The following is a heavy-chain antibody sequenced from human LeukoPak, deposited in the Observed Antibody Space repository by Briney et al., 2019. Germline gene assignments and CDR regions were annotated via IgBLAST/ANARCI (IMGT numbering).Heavy chain of an antibody. CDR3: ARDTTGYDPF. V-gene: IGHV3-7*05. D-gene: IGHD5-12*01. Sequence: GGSLRLSCAASGFTFNNYYISWVRQAPGKGLEWVANINQDGREKNYVDSVRGRFTISRDNAKNSLYLQLNSLRVEDTAVYYCARDTTGYDPFWGQGTLVTVSS. CDR1: GFTFNNYY. J-gene: IGHJ4*02. CDR2: INQDGREK.